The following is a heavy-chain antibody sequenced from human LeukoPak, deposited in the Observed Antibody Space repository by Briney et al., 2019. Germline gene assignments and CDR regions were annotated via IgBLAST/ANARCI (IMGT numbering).Heavy chain of an antibody. V-gene: IGHV4-30-2*01. CDR1: GGSISSGGYS. CDR2: IYHSGST. D-gene: IGHD5-12*01. Sequence: PSQTLSLTCAVSGGSISSGGYSWSWIRQPPGKGLEWIGYIYHSGSTYYNPSLKSRVTISGDTSENQFSLNLSSVTAADTAVYYCARDRGGGYDWHYFDYWGQGTLVTVSS. CDR3: ARDRGGGYDWHYFDY. J-gene: IGHJ4*02.